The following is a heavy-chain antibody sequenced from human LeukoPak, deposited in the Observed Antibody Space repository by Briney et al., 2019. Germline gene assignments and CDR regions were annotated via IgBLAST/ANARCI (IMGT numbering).Heavy chain of an antibody. V-gene: IGHV3-23*01. Sequence: GGSLRLSCTASGFTFSSSAMDWVRQAPGKGLEWVSAVSGSGDTTYYADSVKGRFTISRDNSKNTLYLQMDSLRAEDTAVYYCARDPGSGYEEHFDYWGQGTLVTVSS. D-gene: IGHD5-12*01. CDR2: VSGSGDTT. CDR3: ARDPGSGYEEHFDY. CDR1: GFTFSSSA. J-gene: IGHJ4*02.